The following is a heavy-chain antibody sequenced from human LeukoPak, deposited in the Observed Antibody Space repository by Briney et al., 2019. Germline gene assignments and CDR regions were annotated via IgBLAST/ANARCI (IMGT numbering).Heavy chain of an antibody. CDR2: IYNSGST. V-gene: IGHV4-39*01. Sequence: SETLSLTCTVSGGSISGGSYYWGWIRQPPGKGLEWIGSIYNSGSTYYNPSLKSRVTISVDTSKNQFSLKLSSVTAADTAVYYCATSYSSSWPEIDYWGQGTLVTVPS. CDR1: GGSISGGSYY. D-gene: IGHD6-13*01. J-gene: IGHJ4*02. CDR3: ATSYSSSWPEIDY.